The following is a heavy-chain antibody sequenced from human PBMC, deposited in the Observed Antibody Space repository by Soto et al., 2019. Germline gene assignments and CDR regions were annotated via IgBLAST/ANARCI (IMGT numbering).Heavy chain of an antibody. CDR3: ASSSTPVTAPYSGSWYDY. Sequence: ASVKVSCKASGYTFTNYGSSWVRQAPGQGLEWMGWISAYNGNTNYAQKFQGRVTMTTDTSTRTAYMEMRSLRSDDTAVYYCASSSTPVTAPYSGSWYDYCGQGTLVTVSS. CDR1: GYTFTNYG. J-gene: IGHJ4*02. V-gene: IGHV1-18*01. D-gene: IGHD6-13*01. CDR2: ISAYNGNT.